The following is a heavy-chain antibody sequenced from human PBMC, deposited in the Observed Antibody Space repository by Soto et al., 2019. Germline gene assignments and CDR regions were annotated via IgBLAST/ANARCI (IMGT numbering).Heavy chain of an antibody. CDR1: GGSISSGGYS. CDR2: IYYSGST. D-gene: IGHD3-3*01. V-gene: IGHV4-31*03. Sequence: QVQLQESGPGLVKPSQTLSLTCTVSGGSISSGGYSWSWIRQHPGKGLEWIGYIYYSGSTYYNPSLKSRVTISVDTSKNQFSLKLSSVTAADTAVYYCARGRLRFHSGIYNWFDPWGQGTLVTVSS. CDR3: ARGRLRFHSGIYNWFDP. J-gene: IGHJ5*02.